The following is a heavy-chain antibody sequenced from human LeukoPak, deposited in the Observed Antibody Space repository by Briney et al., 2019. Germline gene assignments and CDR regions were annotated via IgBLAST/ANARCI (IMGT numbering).Heavy chain of an antibody. CDR1: GYSFTSYW. Sequence: GESLKISCKGSGYSFTSYWIGWVRQMPGKGLEWMRIIYPGDSDTRYSPSFQGQVTISADKSISTVYLQWSSLKASDTAMYYCARHWRIAAAGTAFDIWGQGTMVTVSS. CDR3: ARHWRIAAAGTAFDI. D-gene: IGHD6-13*01. V-gene: IGHV5-51*01. J-gene: IGHJ3*02. CDR2: IYPGDSDT.